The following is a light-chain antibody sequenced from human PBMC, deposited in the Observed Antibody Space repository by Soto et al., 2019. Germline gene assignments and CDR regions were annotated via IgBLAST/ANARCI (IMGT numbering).Light chain of an antibody. Sequence: DIQMTQSPSSLSASVGDRATITCRASQSISSYLNWYQQKPGKAPKLLIYAASSLQSGVPSRFSGSGSGTDFTLTISSLQPEDFATYYCQQSYSTPPETFGQGTKV. CDR2: AAS. CDR1: QSISSY. J-gene: IGKJ1*01. CDR3: QQSYSTPPET. V-gene: IGKV1-39*01.